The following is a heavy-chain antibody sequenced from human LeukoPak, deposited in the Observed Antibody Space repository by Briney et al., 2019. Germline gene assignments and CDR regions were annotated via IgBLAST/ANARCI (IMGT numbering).Heavy chain of an antibody. CDR1: GGSISSGSYY. CDR3: ARGITIFGVVIPFDY. CDR2: IYTSGST. V-gene: IGHV4-61*02. J-gene: IGHJ4*02. D-gene: IGHD3-3*01. Sequence: SETLSLTCTVSGGSISSGSYYWSWIRQPPGKGLEWIRRIYTSGSTNYNPSLKSRVTISVDTSKNQFSLKLSSVTAADTAVYYCARGITIFGVVIPFDYWGQGTLVTVSS.